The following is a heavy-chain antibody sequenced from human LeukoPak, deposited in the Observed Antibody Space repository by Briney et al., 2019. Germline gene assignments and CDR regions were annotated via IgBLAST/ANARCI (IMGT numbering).Heavy chain of an antibody. Sequence: GGTLRLSCAASGFTFSSYAMTWVRQVPGKGLEWVAVISYDGSNKYYADSVKGRFTISRDNSKNTLYLQMNSLRAEDTAVYYCAKDFEGALCDYWGQGTLVTVSS. V-gene: IGHV3-30*18. CDR1: GFTFSSYA. CDR2: ISYDGSNK. J-gene: IGHJ4*02. D-gene: IGHD1-26*01. CDR3: AKDFEGALCDY.